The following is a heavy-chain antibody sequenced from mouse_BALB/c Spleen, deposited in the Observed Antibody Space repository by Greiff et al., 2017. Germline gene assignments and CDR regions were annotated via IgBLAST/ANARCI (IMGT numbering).Heavy chain of an antibody. V-gene: IGHV7-3*02. CDR3: ARDAWNPWFAY. CDR2: IRNKANDYTT. Sequence: EVKVEESGGGLVQPGGSLRLSCATSGFTFTDYYMSWVRQPPGKALEWLGFIRNKANDYTTEYSASVKGRFIVSRDTSQSILYLQMNALRAEDTAIYYCARDAWNPWFAYWGQGTLVTVSA. J-gene: IGHJ3*01. CDR1: GFTFTDYY.